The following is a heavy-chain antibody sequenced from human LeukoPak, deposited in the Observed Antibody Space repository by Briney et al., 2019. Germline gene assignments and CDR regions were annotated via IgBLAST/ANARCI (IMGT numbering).Heavy chain of an antibody. CDR2: IWYDGSKK. D-gene: IGHD1/OR15-1a*01. CDR1: GFTFSNYG. J-gene: IGHJ2*01. V-gene: IGHV3-33*01. CDR3: ASATGANWYFDL. Sequence: GGALRLSCAASGFTFSNYGMHCVRQAPGKGLEWVAVIWYDGSKKYYADSVKGRFTISRENSKNTVYLQMNSLRAEDTAVYYCASATGANWYFDLWGRGTLVTVSS.